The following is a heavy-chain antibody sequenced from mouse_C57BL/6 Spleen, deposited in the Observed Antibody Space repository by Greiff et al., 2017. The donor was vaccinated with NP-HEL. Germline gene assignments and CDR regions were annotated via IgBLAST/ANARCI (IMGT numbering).Heavy chain of an antibody. CDR1: GFTFSSYA. CDR3: TRAITTVVDPYWYFDV. J-gene: IGHJ1*03. Sequence: EVHLVESGEGLVKPGGSLKLSCAASGFTFSSYAMSWVRQTPEKRLEWVAYISSGGDYIYYADTVKGRFTISRDNARNTLYLQMSSLKSEDTAMYYCTRAITTVVDPYWYFDVWGTGTTVTVSS. CDR2: ISSGGDYI. D-gene: IGHD1-1*01. V-gene: IGHV5-9-1*02.